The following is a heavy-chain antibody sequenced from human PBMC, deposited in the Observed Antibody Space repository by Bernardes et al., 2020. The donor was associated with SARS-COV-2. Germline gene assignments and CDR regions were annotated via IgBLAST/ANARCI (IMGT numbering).Heavy chain of an antibody. D-gene: IGHD3-16*02. CDR3: ARTLLVTFGGVIVRFYGMDV. CDR1: GFSLSTSGVG. J-gene: IGHJ6*02. V-gene: IGHV2-5*02. CDR2: IYWDDDK. Sequence: SGPTLVKPTQTLTLTCTFSGFSLSTSGVGVGWIRQPPGKALEWLALIYWDDDKRYSPSLKSRLTITKDTSKNQVVLTMTNMDPVDTATYYCARTLLVTFGGVIVRFYGMDVWGQGTTVTVSS.